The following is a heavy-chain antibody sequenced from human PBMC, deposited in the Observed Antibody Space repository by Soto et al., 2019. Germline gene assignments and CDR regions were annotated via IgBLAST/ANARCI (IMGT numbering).Heavy chain of an antibody. CDR2: ISAYTGDT. CDR3: ARRCRGYYSDN. J-gene: IGHJ4*02. D-gene: IGHD3-10*01. V-gene: IGHV1-18*01. Sequence: ASVKVSCKASGYTFTNYGITWVRQAPGQGLEWMGGISAYTGDTKYAQNLQGRITMTTDKSTTTAYMELRSLRSDDTAVYYCARRCRGYYSDNWGQGTLVTVPS. CDR1: GYTFTNYG.